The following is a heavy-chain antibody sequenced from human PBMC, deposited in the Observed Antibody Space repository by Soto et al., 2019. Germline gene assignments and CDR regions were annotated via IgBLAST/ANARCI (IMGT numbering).Heavy chain of an antibody. Sequence: KWLEWVSAISGSGGSTYYADSVKGRFTISRDNSKNTLYLQMNSLRAEDTAVYFFSKQAEDGIRLVRSVSAFLLNRSSDL. D-gene: IGHD3-10*02. CDR3: SKQAEDGIRLVRSVSAFLLNRSSDL. CDR2: ISGSGGST. V-gene: IGHV3-23*01. J-gene: IGHJ2*01.